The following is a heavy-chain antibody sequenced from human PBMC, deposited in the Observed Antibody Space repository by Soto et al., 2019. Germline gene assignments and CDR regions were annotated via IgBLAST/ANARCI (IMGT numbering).Heavy chain of an antibody. CDR2: IIPIFGTA. D-gene: IGHD6-19*01. CDR3: ASSIAVAGTRNFDY. Sequence: ASVKVSCKASGGTFSSYAISWVRQAPGQGLEWMGGIIPIFGTANYAQKFQGRVTITADESTSTAYMELSSLRSEDTAVYYCASSIAVAGTRNFDYWGQGTLVTVSS. V-gene: IGHV1-69*13. CDR1: GGTFSSYA. J-gene: IGHJ4*02.